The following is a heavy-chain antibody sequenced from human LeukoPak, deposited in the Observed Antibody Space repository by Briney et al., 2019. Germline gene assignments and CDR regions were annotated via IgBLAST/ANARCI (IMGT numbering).Heavy chain of an antibody. CDR2: LSGSGGST. D-gene: IGHD6-19*01. CDR3: ARLTGIAVAGTPFDF. CDR1: GFTFNNYA. J-gene: IGHJ4*02. Sequence: PGGSLRLSCAASGFTFNNYAMSWVRQAPGKGLEWVSALSGSGGSTYYADSVKGRLTISRDNSKNTLYLQMNSLRVEDTALYYCARLTGIAVAGTPFDFWGQGTLVTVSS. V-gene: IGHV3-23*01.